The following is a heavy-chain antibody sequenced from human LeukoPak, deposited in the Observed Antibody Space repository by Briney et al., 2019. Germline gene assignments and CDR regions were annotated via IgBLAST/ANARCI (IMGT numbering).Heavy chain of an antibody. CDR3: ARDRGYYGSGSHPSWFDP. CDR1: GYTFTSYG. CDR2: ISAYNGNT. Sequence: ASVKVSCKASGYTFTSYGISWVRQAPGQGLEWMGWISAYNGNTNYARKLQGRVTMTTDTSTSTAYMELRSLRSDDTAVYYCARDRGYYGSGSHPSWFDPWGQGTLVTVSS. D-gene: IGHD3-10*01. J-gene: IGHJ5*02. V-gene: IGHV1-18*04.